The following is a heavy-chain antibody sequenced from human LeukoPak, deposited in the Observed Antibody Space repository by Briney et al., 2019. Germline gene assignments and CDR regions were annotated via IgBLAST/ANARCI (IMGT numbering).Heavy chain of an antibody. J-gene: IGHJ1*01. CDR1: GFTFSSYA. Sequence: GRSLRLSCAASGFTFSSYAMHWVRQAPGKGLEWVAVISYDGSNKYYADSVKGRLTISRDNSKNTLYLQMNSLRAEDTAVYYCARGSGYFQHWGQGTLVTVSS. V-gene: IGHV3-30-3*01. CDR2: ISYDGSNK. CDR3: ARGSGYFQH.